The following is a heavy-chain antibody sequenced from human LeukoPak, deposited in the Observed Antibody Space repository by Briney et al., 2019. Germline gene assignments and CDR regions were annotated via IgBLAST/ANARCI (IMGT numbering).Heavy chain of an antibody. CDR1: GFTFSSYS. Sequence: GGSLRLSCAASGFTFSSYSMNWVRQAPGKGLEWVSSISSSSSYIYYADSVKGRFTISRDNAKNSLYLQMNSLRAEDTAVYYCARRKSYCGGDCSSYYFDYWGQGTLVTVSS. V-gene: IGHV3-21*01. CDR2: ISSSSSYI. J-gene: IGHJ4*02. CDR3: ARRKSYCGGDCSSYYFDY. D-gene: IGHD2-21*01.